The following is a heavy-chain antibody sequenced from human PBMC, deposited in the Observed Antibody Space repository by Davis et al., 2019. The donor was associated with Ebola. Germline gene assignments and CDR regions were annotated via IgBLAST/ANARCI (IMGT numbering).Heavy chain of an antibody. J-gene: IGHJ5*02. CDR3: ARDQFQDYSNYAQVRFDP. CDR1: GYTFRSYG. V-gene: IGHV1-18*01. CDR2: INSHNGNT. Sequence: AASVKVSCKASGYTFRSYGISWVRQAPAQGLEWMGWINSHNGNTTYAQKLQGRVTMTTDTSTSTAYMELRSLRSDDTAVYYCARDQFQDYSNYAQVRFDPWGQGTLVTVS. D-gene: IGHD4-11*01.